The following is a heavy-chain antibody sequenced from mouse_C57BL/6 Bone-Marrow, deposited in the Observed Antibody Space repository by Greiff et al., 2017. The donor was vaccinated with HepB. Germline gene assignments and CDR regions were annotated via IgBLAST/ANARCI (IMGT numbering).Heavy chain of an antibody. CDR2: ISYDGSN. CDR3: AREEGNGYPFAY. Sequence: EVQRVESGPGLVKPSQSLSLTCSVTGYSITSGYYWNWIRQFPGNKLEWMGYISYDGSNNYNPSLKNLISITRDTSKNQFFLKLNSVTTEDTATYYCAREEGNGYPFAYWGQGTLVTVSA. V-gene: IGHV3-6*01. CDR1: GYSITSGYY. D-gene: IGHD2-2*01. J-gene: IGHJ3*01.